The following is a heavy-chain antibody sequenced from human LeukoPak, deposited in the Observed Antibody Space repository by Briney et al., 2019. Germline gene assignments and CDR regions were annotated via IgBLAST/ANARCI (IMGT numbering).Heavy chain of an antibody. Sequence: ASVKVSCKASGYTFTSYDINWVRQATGQGLAWMGWMNPNSGNTGYAQKFQGRVTITRNTSISTAYMELSSLRSEDTAVYYCARSIPSYSSGWYPRNDYWGQGTLVTVSS. V-gene: IGHV1-8*03. CDR3: ARSIPSYSSGWYPRNDY. J-gene: IGHJ4*02. CDR2: MNPNSGNT. D-gene: IGHD6-19*01. CDR1: GYTFTSYD.